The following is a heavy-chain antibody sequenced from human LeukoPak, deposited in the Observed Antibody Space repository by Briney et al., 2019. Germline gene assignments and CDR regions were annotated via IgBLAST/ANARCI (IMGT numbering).Heavy chain of an antibody. CDR3: ARNYYDSSGYYYVALGSFDY. CDR2: IYPGDSDT. D-gene: IGHD3-22*01. J-gene: IGHJ4*02. CDR1: GYSFTNYW. Sequence: GESLKISCKGSGYSFTNYWIGWVRQTPGKGLEWMGIIYPGDSDTRYSPSFQGQVTISADKSISTAYLQWSSLKASDTAMYYCARNYYDSSGYYYVALGSFDYWGQGTLVTVSS. V-gene: IGHV5-51*01.